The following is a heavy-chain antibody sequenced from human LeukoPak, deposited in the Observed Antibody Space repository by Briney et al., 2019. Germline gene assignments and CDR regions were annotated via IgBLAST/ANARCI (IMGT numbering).Heavy chain of an antibody. CDR2: IKEDGSET. D-gene: IGHD1-1*01. CDR3: VRHNAARAFDI. Sequence: PGGSLRLSCVASAFAFSSNWMSWVRQAPGKGLEWVASIKEDGSETYYVDSVKGRFTISRDNAKNSLYLQMNSLRPEDTAVYYCVRHNAARAFDIWGQGTMVIVSS. CDR1: AFAFSSNW. V-gene: IGHV3-7*02. J-gene: IGHJ3*02.